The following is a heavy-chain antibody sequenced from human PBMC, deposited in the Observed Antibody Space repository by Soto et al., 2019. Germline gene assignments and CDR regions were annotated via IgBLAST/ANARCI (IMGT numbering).Heavy chain of an antibody. V-gene: IGHV4-39*01. CDR2: IYHSGAT. D-gene: IGHD3-16*01. Sequence: SETLSLTCNVFGDSIRSAHYSWGWVRQPPGKGLEWIGSIYHSGATFYVPYLRSRVTLSVDTTNNQFSLRLSSVTAADTAVYFCVRQQYCGSSTCYDSLYYQNMDVWGKGIMVNRLL. CDR3: VRQQYCGSSTCYDSLYYQNMDV. CDR1: GDSIRSAHYS. J-gene: IGHJ6*03.